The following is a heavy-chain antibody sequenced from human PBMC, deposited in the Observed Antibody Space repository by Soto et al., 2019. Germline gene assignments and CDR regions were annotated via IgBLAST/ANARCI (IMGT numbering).Heavy chain of an antibody. CDR3: ARTPWSGYFWFDP. CDR1: GDTISTGGYT. V-gene: IGHV4-30-2*02. D-gene: IGHD3-3*01. Sequence: PSETLSLTCDVSGDTISTGGYTWAWIRQPPGKALEWIGHTYHSGNPYYNPSLKSRVIISVDRSKNQFSLNLTSVTAADTAVYYCARTPWSGYFWFDPWGQGTLVTVSS. J-gene: IGHJ5*02. CDR2: TYHSGNP.